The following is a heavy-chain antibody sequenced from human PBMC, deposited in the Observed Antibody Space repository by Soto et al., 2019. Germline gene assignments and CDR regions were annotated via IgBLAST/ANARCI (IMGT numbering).Heavy chain of an antibody. CDR1: GGSISSYY. CDR2: IYYSGST. J-gene: IGHJ4*02. Sequence: PSETLSLTCTVSGGSISSYYWSWIRQPPGKGLEWIGYIYYSGSTNYNPSLKSRVTISVDTSKNQFSLKLSSVTAADTAVYYCARRSGRGYCSGGSCYTEYYFEYWGQGTLVTVSS. V-gene: IGHV4-59*08. D-gene: IGHD2-15*01. CDR3: ARRSGRGYCSGGSCYTEYYFEY.